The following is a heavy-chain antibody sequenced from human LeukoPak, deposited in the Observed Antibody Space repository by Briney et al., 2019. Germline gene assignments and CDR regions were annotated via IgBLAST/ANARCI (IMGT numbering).Heavy chain of an antibody. V-gene: IGHV3-49*03. Sequence: PGGSLRLSCKASGFIFGDHTMTWFRQAPGKGLEWVAFIRSKVYGGTPEYAASVKGRFTISRDDSKSIAYLQMNSLKTEDTALYYCTRENVLRHLDWLDDAVDIWGQGTMVTVSS. J-gene: IGHJ3*02. CDR1: GFIFGDHT. D-gene: IGHD3-9*01. CDR3: TRENVLRHLDWLDDAVDI. CDR2: IRSKVYGGTP.